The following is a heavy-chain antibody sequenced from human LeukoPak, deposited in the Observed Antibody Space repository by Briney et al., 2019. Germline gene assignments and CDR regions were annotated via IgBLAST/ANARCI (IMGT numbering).Heavy chain of an antibody. V-gene: IGHV1-18*01. Sequence: ASVKFSCKASGYTFTSYGISWVRQAPGQGLEWMGWISAYNGNTNYAQKLQGRVTMTTDTSTSTAYMELRSLRSDDTAVYYCARAIAAAGTSPLFDPWGQGTLVTVSS. J-gene: IGHJ5*02. D-gene: IGHD6-13*01. CDR2: ISAYNGNT. CDR1: GYTFTSYG. CDR3: ARAIAAAGTSPLFDP.